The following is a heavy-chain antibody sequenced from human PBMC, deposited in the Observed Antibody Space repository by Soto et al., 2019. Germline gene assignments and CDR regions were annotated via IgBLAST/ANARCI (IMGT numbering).Heavy chain of an antibody. J-gene: IGHJ6*02. CDR3: AREWGLLPYYVMNV. CDR2: ISYTGRT. CDR1: GDSVTSGSYY. Sequence: ASETLSLTCIVSGDSVTSGSYYWTWLRQPPGKGLEWIGYISYTGRTKYNPSLQSRVTISVDTSKNDSSLNLSSVTAADTAVYFCAREWGLLPYYVMNVWGHGTAVTVSS. V-gene: IGHV4-61*03. D-gene: IGHD7-27*01.